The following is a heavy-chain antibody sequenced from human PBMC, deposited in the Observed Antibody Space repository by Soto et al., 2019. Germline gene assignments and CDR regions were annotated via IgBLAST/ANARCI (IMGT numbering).Heavy chain of an antibody. Sequence: PSETLSLTCAVSGGSISSSNWWGWVRQPPGKGLEWIGEIYHSGSTNYNPSLKSRVTISVDKSKNQFSLKLSSVTAADTAVYYCVRGGGSGWYSDAFDIWGQGTMVTVSS. CDR2: IYHSGST. V-gene: IGHV4-4*02. D-gene: IGHD6-19*01. CDR1: GGSISSSNW. J-gene: IGHJ3*02. CDR3: VRGGGSGWYSDAFDI.